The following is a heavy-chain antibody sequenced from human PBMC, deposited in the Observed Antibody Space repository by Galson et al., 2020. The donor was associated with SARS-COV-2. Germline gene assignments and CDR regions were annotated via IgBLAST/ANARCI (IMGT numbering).Heavy chain of an antibody. CDR2: IYHTGNT. CDR3: ARRRPVFEGSGYNLYHFDF. D-gene: IGHD3-22*01. J-gene: IGHJ4*02. V-gene: IGHV4-38-2*02. CDR1: GFSISSGYF. Sequence: SETLSLTCTVSGFSISSGYFWGWIRQPPGKGLQRIGDIYHTGNTYYNPSLTRRLTISVDTSKNQFSLKLHSVTAADTAVYYCARRRPVFEGSGYNLYHFDFWGQGTLITVSS.